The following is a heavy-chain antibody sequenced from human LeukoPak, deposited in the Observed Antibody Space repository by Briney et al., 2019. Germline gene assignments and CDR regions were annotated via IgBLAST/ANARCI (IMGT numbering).Heavy chain of an antibody. J-gene: IGHJ4*02. D-gene: IGHD6-13*01. CDR3: AVSIAAAGGDY. CDR2: IYHSGST. CDR1: GYSISSGYY. V-gene: IGHV4-38-2*01. Sequence: SETLSLSCAVSGYSISSGYYWGCIRQPPGKGLEWIGSIYHSGSTYYNPSLKSRVTISVDTSKNQFSLKLSSVTAADTAVYYCAVSIAAAGGDYWGQGTLVTVSS.